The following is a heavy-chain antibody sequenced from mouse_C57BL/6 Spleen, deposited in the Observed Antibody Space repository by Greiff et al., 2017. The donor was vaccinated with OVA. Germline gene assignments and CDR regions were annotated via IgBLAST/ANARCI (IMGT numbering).Heavy chain of an antibody. J-gene: IGHJ4*01. CDR2: IRNKANGSTT. D-gene: IGHD4-1*01. V-gene: IGHV7-3*01. CDR1: GFTFTDYY. Sequence: EVKLVESGGGLVQPGGSLSLSCAASGFTFTDYYMSWVRQPPGQALEWLGFIRNKANGSTTEYNASVKGRFNIFSDNSQGIRYLQMNALRTEDGAAYYCARSSGTYALDYWGQGTSVTVSS. CDR3: ARSSGTYALDY.